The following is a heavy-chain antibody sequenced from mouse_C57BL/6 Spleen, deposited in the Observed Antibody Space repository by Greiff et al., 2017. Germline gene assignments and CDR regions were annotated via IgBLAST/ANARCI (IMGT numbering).Heavy chain of an antibody. CDR1: GFSLTSYG. CDR2: IWRGGST. V-gene: IGHV2-5*01. J-gene: IGHJ1*03. D-gene: IGHD3-2*02. Sequence: QVQLQQSGPGLVQPSQSLSITCTVSGFSLTSYGVHWVRQSPGKGLEWLGVIWRGGSTDYNAAFMSRLSITKDNSKSQVFFKMNSLQADDTAIYYCAKRQLRLDGYWYFDVWGTGTTVTVSS. CDR3: AKRQLRLDGYWYFDV.